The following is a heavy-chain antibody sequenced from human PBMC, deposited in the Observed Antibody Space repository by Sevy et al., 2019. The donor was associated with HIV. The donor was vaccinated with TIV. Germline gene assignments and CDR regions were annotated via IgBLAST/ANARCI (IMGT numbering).Heavy chain of an antibody. Sequence: SQTLSLTCNVSGDSIRNYYWSWIRQPPGKGLEWIGYIYYSRSTNYNPSLKSRLTISNDTSQNQISMKLSSVTAADTAVYYCASALQSYYYGMDVWGQGTPVTVSS. J-gene: IGHJ6*02. D-gene: IGHD4-4*01. CDR2: IYYSRST. CDR1: GDSIRNYY. V-gene: IGHV4-59*01. CDR3: ASALQSYYYGMDV.